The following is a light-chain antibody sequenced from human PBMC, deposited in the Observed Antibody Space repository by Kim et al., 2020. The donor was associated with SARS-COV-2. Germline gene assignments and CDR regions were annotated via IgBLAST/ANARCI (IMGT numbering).Light chain of an antibody. CDR1: HNINNL. CDR3: QQCYTTPT. CDR2: TAS. Sequence: IHLTQSPSSLSASEGDRVTITCRASHNINNLLNWYQHTPGKAPKLLISTASNLQSGVPSRFSGSGSGTDFTLTINSLQPEDSATYYCQQCYTTPTFGQGTRLEIK. V-gene: IGKV1-39*01. J-gene: IGKJ5*01.